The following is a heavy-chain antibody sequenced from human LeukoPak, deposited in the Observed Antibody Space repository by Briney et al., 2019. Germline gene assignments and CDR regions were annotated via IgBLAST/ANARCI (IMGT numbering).Heavy chain of an antibody. CDR2: ISYDGSNK. Sequence: GGSLRLSCAASGFTFSSYGIHWVRQAPGKGLEWMAVISYDGSNKFYADSVKGRFTISRDNSKNTLYLQMNSLRAEDAAIYYCAKDGGRERGGSFDYWGQGTLVTVSS. CDR1: GFTFSSYG. D-gene: IGHD3-16*01. J-gene: IGHJ4*02. V-gene: IGHV3-30*18. CDR3: AKDGGRERGGSFDY.